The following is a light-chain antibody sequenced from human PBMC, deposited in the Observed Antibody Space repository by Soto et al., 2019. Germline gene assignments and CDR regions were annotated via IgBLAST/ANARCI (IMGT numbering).Light chain of an antibody. CDR2: GAS. J-gene: IGKJ1*01. V-gene: IGKV3-15*01. Sequence: EIVMTQSPGTLSVSPAERATLSCRASQSVSSNLAWYQQKPGQAPRLLIYGASTRATGIPARFSGSRSGTEFTLTISSLQSEDFAVYYCQRYNNWPRTFGQGTKVEIK. CDR3: QRYNNWPRT. CDR1: QSVSSN.